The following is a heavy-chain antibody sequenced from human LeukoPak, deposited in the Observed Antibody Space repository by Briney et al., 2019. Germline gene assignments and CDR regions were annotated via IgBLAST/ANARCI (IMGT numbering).Heavy chain of an antibody. CDR3: ARGAYYDKVWGIYRYSPFDY. V-gene: IGHV4-34*01. Sequence: PSETLSLTCAVYGGSFNGYYWSWVRQPPGKGLEWIGEINHSGSTNYNPSLKSRVTISVDKPKNQFSLTLSSVTAADTAVYYCARGAYYDKVWGIYRYSPFDYWGQGTLVTVSS. J-gene: IGHJ4*02. CDR2: INHSGST. CDR1: GGSFNGYY. D-gene: IGHD3-16*02.